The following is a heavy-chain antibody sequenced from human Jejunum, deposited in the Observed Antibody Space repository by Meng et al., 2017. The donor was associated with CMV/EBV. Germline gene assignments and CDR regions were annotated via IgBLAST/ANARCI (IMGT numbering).Heavy chain of an antibody. CDR1: GGSISPYY. V-gene: IGHV4-59*01. J-gene: IGHJ4*02. D-gene: IGHD6-25*01. Sequence: GTVSGGSISPYYWSWLRQPPGKGLEWIGYIYSRGSTNYNPSLKSRLTISVDTSKNQFSLRLTPVTAADAAVYYCARGGYNRPLDYWGQGALVTVSS. CDR2: IYSRGST. CDR3: ARGGYNRPLDY.